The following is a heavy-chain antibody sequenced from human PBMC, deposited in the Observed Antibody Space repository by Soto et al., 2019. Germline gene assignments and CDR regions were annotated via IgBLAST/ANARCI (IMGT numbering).Heavy chain of an antibody. V-gene: IGHV3-64D*06. J-gene: IGHJ4*02. CDR3: VKDRYVDY. CDR2: ISSEGAST. Sequence: GGSLRLSCSVSGSIFSSYAMHWVRQAPGKGLEYVASISSEGASTYYADSVKGRFIISRDNSKNTLYLQMSSLRAEDTAVYYCVKDRYVDYWGQGILVTVSS. CDR1: GSIFSSYA.